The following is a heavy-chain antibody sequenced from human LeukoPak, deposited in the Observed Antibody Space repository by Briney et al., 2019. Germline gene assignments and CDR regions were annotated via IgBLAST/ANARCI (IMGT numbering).Heavy chain of an antibody. D-gene: IGHD3-3*01. CDR2: IIPIFGTA. CDR3: ARDGDFWSGYGINWFDP. CDR1: GGTFSSYA. V-gene: IGHV1-69*13. J-gene: IGHJ5*02. Sequence: GASVKVFCKASGGTFSSYAISWVRQAPGQGLEWMGGIIPIFGTANYAQKFQGRVTITADESTSTAYMELSSLRSEDTAVYYCARDGDFWSGYGINWFDPWGQGTLVTVSS.